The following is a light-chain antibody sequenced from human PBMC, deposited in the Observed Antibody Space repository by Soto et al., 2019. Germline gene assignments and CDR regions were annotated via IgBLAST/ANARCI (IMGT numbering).Light chain of an antibody. CDR3: QQRSNCTLT. CDR2: DAS. J-gene: IGKJ4*01. Sequence: EIVLTQSPATLSLSPGERATLSCRASQSVSSSLAWYQQKPGQAPRLLIYDASNRATGIPARFSGSGSGTNFTLSISSLEPEDFAVYYCQQRSNCTLTLGGGTKVDIK. V-gene: IGKV3-11*01. CDR1: QSVSSS.